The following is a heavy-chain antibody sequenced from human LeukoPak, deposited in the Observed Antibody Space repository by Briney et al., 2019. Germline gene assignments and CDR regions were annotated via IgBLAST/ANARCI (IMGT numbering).Heavy chain of an antibody. V-gene: IGHV3-7*01. D-gene: IGHD6-19*01. Sequence: GGSLRLSCAASGFTFSSYWMSWVRQAPGQGLEWVSYIRHGGSAIYYADSVKGRFTISRDNAKNSLYLQMDSLRAEDTAVYYCASGSGWSYLAYWGQGTLVTVSS. CDR1: GFTFSSYW. J-gene: IGHJ4*02. CDR2: IRHGGSAI. CDR3: ASGSGWSYLAY.